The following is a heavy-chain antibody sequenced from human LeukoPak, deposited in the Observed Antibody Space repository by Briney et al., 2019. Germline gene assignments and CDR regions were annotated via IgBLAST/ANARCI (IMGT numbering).Heavy chain of an antibody. Sequence: GGSLRLSCAAPGVIFDNYAIHWVRQAPGKGLEWVSLISGDGGSTFYADSVRGRFTISRDNTRKSLSLQMSSLRSEDTALYYCARESETSGWYDYWGQGTLVTVSS. CDR2: ISGDGGST. V-gene: IGHV3-43*02. J-gene: IGHJ4*02. CDR3: ARESETSGWYDY. D-gene: IGHD6-19*01. CDR1: GVIFDNYA.